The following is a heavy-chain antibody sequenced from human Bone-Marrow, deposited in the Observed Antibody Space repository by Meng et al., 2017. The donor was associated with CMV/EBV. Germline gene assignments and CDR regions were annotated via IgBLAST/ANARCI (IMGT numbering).Heavy chain of an antibody. CDR3: ARLPFRYCSGGSCDY. CDR2: IYSGGST. J-gene: IGHJ4*02. V-gene: IGHV3-66*02. Sequence: GESLKISCAASGFTVSSNYMSWVRQAPGKGLEWVSVIYSGGSTYYADSVKGRFTISRDNSKNTLYLQMNSLRAEDTAVYYCARLPFRYCSGGSCDYWGQGTLATVPS. D-gene: IGHD2-15*01. CDR1: GFTVSSNY.